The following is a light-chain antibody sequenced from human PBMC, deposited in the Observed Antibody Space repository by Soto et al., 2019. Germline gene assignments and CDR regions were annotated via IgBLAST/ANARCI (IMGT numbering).Light chain of an antibody. J-gene: IGLJ1*01. V-gene: IGLV2-14*01. CDR2: DVS. CDR3: SSYTRSTTIYV. CDR1: SSDVGGYNY. Sequence: SALTPPASVSGSPGQSITISCTGTSSDVGGYNYVSWYQQHPGKAPKLMVYDVSNRPSGVSIRFAGSKSGNTAPLTISGLQAEDEADYGCSSYTRSTTIYVFGTGTNVTVL.